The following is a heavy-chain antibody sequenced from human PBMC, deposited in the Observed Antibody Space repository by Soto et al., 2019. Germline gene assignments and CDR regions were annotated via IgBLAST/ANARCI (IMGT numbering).Heavy chain of an antibody. CDR3: ARARYYGSGSYFDY. D-gene: IGHD3-10*01. V-gene: IGHV4-59*01. CDR2: IYYSGST. CDR1: GGSISSYY. J-gene: IGHJ4*02. Sequence: QVQLQESGPGLVKPSETLSLTCTVSGGSISSYYWSWIRQPPGKGLEWIGYIYYSGSTNYNPSLNSRVTISVDTSKNQFSLKLSSVTAADTAVYYCARARYYGSGSYFDYWGQGTLVTVSS.